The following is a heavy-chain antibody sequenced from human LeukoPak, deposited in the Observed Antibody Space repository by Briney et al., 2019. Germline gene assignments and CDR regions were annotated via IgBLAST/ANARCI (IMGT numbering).Heavy chain of an antibody. D-gene: IGHD5-24*01. CDR2: VDPEDGET. V-gene: IGHV1-69-2*01. Sequence: ASVKVSCKVSGYTFTGYYTHWVQQAPGKGLEWMGLVDPEDGETIYAEKFQGRVTITADTSTDTAYMELSSLRSEDTAVYYCATVGGMATITYWGQGTLVTVSS. CDR1: GYTFTGYY. CDR3: ATVGGMATITY. J-gene: IGHJ4*02.